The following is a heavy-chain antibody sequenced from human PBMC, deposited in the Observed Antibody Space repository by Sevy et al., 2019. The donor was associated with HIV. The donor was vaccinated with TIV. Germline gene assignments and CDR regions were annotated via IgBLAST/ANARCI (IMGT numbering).Heavy chain of an antibody. CDR2: IDYSGST. D-gene: IGHD3-16*01. J-gene: IGHJ3*02. Sequence: WETLSLTCTVSGGSISSYYWSWIRQPPGKGLEWIGYIDYSGSTNYNPSLKSRVTISVDTSKNQFSLKLSSVTAADTAVYYCAGAPGESDAFDIWGQGTMVTVSS. CDR3: AGAPGESDAFDI. V-gene: IGHV4-59*01. CDR1: GGSISSYY.